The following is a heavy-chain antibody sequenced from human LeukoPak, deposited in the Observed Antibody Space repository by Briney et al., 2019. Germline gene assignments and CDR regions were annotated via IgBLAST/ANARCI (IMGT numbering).Heavy chain of an antibody. D-gene: IGHD3-22*01. Sequence: GGSLRLSCAASGFTFRTYALHWVRQAPGKGLEYVSAISTNGDSTYYADSVKGRFTISRDNSKNTLFLQMGSLRADDMAVYYCARGAGLAWGQGTLVTVSS. CDR2: ISTNGDST. CDR1: GFTFRTYA. J-gene: IGHJ5*02. V-gene: IGHV3-64*02. CDR3: ARGAGLA.